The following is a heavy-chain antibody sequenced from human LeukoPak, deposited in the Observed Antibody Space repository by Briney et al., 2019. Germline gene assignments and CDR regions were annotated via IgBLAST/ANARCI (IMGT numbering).Heavy chain of an antibody. J-gene: IGHJ4*02. D-gene: IGHD3-22*01. CDR3: ARQRDYYDSSGQSDFDS. V-gene: IGHV4-39*01. CDR1: GGSIRSSGYS. Sequence: SETLSLTCSVSGGSIRSSGYSWGWIRQPPGKALEWIGSIYYGGTTYYNPSLKSRVTISVDTSKKQFSLKLSSVTAADTAFYYCARQRDYYDSSGQSDFDSWGQGALVTVSS. CDR2: IYYGGTT.